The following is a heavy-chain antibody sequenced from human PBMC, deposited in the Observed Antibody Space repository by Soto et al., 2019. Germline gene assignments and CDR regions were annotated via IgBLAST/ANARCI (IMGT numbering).Heavy chain of an antibody. D-gene: IGHD2-2*01. CDR1: GGTFSSYA. V-gene: IGHV1-69*13. Sequence: SVKVSCKASGGTFSSYAISWVRQAPGQGLEWMGGIIPIFGTANYAQKFQGRVTITADESTSTAYMELSSLRSEDTAVYYCATRGVDCSSTSCPTYNYYYGMDVWGQGTTVTVSS. CDR2: IIPIFGTA. CDR3: ATRGVDCSSTSCPTYNYYYGMDV. J-gene: IGHJ6*02.